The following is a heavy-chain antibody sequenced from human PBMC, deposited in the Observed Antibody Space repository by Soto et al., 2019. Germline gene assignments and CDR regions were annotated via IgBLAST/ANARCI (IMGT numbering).Heavy chain of an antibody. Sequence: GGSLRLSCAASGFTFSSYGMHWVRQAPGKGLEWVAVIWYDGSNKYYADSVKGRFTISRDNSKNTLYLQMNSLRAEDTAVYYCARESLSPGGLLGNYYDSSGYFDYWGQGTLVTVSS. D-gene: IGHD3-22*01. CDR1: GFTFSSYG. J-gene: IGHJ4*02. V-gene: IGHV3-33*01. CDR2: IWYDGSNK. CDR3: ARESLSPGGLLGNYYDSSGYFDY.